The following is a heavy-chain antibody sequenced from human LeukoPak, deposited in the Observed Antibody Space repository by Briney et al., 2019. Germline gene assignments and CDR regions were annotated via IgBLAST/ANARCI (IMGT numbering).Heavy chain of an antibody. J-gene: IGHJ4*02. D-gene: IGHD3-9*01. CDR1: GYSFKSYW. CDR2: IYPGDSDT. V-gene: IGHV5-51*01. CDR3: ARRYYGILTGWPYYFDY. Sequence: GESLKISCKGSGYSFKSYWIGWVRQMPGKGLEWMGIIYPGDSDTRYSPSFQGQVTISADKSISTAYLQWSSLKASDTAMYYCARRYYGILTGWPYYFDYWGQGTLVTVSS.